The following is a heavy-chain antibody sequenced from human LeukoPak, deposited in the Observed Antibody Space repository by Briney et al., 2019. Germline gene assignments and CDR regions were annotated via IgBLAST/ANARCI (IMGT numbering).Heavy chain of an antibody. CDR2: IIPIFGTA. CDR1: GGTFSSYA. D-gene: IGHD6-25*01. CDR3: ARDMYSSAPAAFDI. Sequence: SSVKVSCKASGGTFSSYAISWARQAPGQGLEWMGGIIPIFGTANYAQKFQGRVTITADESTSTAYMELSSLRSEDTAVYYCARDMYSSAPAAFDIWGQGTMVTVSS. J-gene: IGHJ3*02. V-gene: IGHV1-69*01.